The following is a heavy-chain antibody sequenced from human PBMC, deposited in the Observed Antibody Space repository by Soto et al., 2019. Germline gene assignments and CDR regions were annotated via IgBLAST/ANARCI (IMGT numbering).Heavy chain of an antibody. CDR1: GYTLTELS. J-gene: IGHJ4*02. V-gene: IGHV1-24*01. CDR2: FDPEDGET. Sequence: ASVKVSCKVSGYTLTELSMHWVRQAPGKGLEWMGGFDPEDGETIYAQKFQGRVTMTEDTSTDTAYMELSSLRSEDTAVYYCATWGLAVDHFDYWGQGTLVTVSS. D-gene: IGHD6-19*01. CDR3: ATWGLAVDHFDY.